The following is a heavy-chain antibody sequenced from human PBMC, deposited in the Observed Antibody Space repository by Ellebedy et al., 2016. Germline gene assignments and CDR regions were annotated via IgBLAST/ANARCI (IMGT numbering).Heavy chain of an antibody. CDR2: IWYDGGPK. V-gene: IGHV3-33*01. CDR3: ARGVGSGWFDP. D-gene: IGHD2-15*01. CDR1: GFIFSNYG. J-gene: IGHJ5*02. Sequence: GGSLRLSCAASGFIFSNYGMHWFRQAPGQGLEWLAAIWYDGGPKYYTDSVKGRFTISRDNSKNTLYLQMNSRRAEDTAVYYCARGVGSGWFDPWGQGTLVTVSS.